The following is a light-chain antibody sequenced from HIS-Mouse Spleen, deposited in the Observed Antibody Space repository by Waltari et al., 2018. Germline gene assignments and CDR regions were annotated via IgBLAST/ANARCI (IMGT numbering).Light chain of an antibody. V-gene: IGLV2-23*03. CDR3: CSYAGSSTFEV. Sequence: QSALTQPASVSGSPGQSITIPCTGTSSAVGSYNLVPWYQQHPGKAPKLMIYEGSKRPSGVSNRFSGSKSGNTASLTISGLQAEDEADYYCCSYAGSSTFEVFGGGTKLTVL. CDR1: SSAVGSYNL. CDR2: EGS. J-gene: IGLJ2*01.